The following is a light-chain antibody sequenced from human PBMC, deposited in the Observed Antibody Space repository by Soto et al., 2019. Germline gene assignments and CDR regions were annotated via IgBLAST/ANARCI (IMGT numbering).Light chain of an antibody. Sequence: TVLTQSPATLSLSAGERATLSCRASQSVGVNVAWYQQKPGQAPKLLISDASSRAPGIPERFSGSGSGADFTLSISRLEPEDFALYYCQHYAAAPITFGQGTRLDI. V-gene: IGKV3-20*01. CDR2: DAS. CDR3: QHYAAAPIT. J-gene: IGKJ5*01. CDR1: QSVGVN.